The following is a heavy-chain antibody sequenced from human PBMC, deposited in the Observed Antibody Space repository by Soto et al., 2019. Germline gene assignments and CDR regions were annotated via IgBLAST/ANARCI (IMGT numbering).Heavy chain of an antibody. Sequence: QVQLQESGPGLVKPSETLSLTCTVSGGSISSYYWSWIRQPPGKGLEWIGYIYYSGSTNYNPSLMSRVTISVDTSKNQFSLKLSSVTAADTAVYYCARLISRRFMITFGGVIGEFDYWGQGTLVTVSS. CDR2: IYYSGST. CDR3: ARLISRRFMITFGGVIGEFDY. V-gene: IGHV4-59*08. CDR1: GGSISSYY. D-gene: IGHD3-16*02. J-gene: IGHJ4*02.